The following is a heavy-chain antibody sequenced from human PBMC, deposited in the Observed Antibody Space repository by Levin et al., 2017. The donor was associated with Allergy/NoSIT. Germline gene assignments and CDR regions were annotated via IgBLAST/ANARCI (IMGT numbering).Heavy chain of an antibody. CDR3: AKDHTAPGVGNFDY. J-gene: IGHJ4*02. CDR2: ISYDGSNK. CDR1: GFTFSSYG. Sequence: GESLKISCAASGFTFSSYGMHWVRQAPGKGLEWVAVISYDGSNKYYADSVKGRFTISRDNSKNTLYLQMNSLRAEDTAVYYCAKDHTAPGVGNFDYWGQGTLVTVSS. V-gene: IGHV3-30*18. D-gene: IGHD1-26*01.